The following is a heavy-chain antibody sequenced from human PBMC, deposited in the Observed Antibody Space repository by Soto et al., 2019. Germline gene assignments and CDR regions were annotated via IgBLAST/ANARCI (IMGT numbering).Heavy chain of an antibody. CDR1: GYTFTGYY. D-gene: IGHD6-13*01. V-gene: IGHV1-2*04. CDR3: ASDGWYSSSFQYYCYGMDV. J-gene: IGHJ6*02. CDR2: INPNSGGT. Sequence: ASVKVSCKASGYTFTGYYVHWVRQAPGRELEWMGWINPNSGGTNYAQKFQGWVTMTRDTSISTAYMELSRLRSDDTAVYYCASDGWYSSSFQYYCYGMDVWGQGTTVTVS.